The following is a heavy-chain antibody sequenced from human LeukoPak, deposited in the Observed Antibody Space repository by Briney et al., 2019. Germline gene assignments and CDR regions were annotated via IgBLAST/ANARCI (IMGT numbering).Heavy chain of an antibody. Sequence: GGSLRLSCAASGFTLRSYGMHWVHQAPGEGLEWVAVIWHDGSVLDYSESVKGRFTVSRDNRKNTLYLQMDSLRVEDTAVYYCARDRGQDDPIDIWGQGTLVTVSS. J-gene: IGHJ4*02. V-gene: IGHV3-33*01. CDR1: GFTLRSYG. CDR3: ARDRGQDDPIDI. D-gene: IGHD3-10*01. CDR2: IWHDGSVL.